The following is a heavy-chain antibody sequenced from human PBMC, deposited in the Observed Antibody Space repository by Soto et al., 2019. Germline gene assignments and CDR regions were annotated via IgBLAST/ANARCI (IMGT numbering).Heavy chain of an antibody. D-gene: IGHD2-8*02. J-gene: IGHJ6*01. V-gene: IGHV3-23*01. Sequence: EVQLLESGGGLVQPGGSLRLSCAASGFTFNNYAMTWVRQAPGKGLEWVSTISGSDDSTYYADSVKGRLTISRENSKNALYLQMSSLRAEDTALYYCVKDWTGDTCPCMDVWGQGTTVTVSS. CDR3: VKDWTGDTCPCMDV. CDR2: ISGSDDST. CDR1: GFTFNNYA.